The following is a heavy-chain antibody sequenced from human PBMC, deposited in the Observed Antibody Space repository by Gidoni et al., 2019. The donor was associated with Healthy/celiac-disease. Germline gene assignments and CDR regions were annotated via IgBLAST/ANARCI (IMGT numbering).Heavy chain of an antibody. CDR2: IYYSGST. D-gene: IGHD2-15*01. CDR3: ARDGTDCSGGSCYGIDY. J-gene: IGHJ4*02. V-gene: IGHV4-31*03. CDR1: GGSISSGGYY. Sequence: QVQLQESGPGLVKPSQTLSLTCTFSGGSISSGGYYWSWIRQHPGKGLEWIGYIYYSGSTYYNPSLKSRVTISVDTSKNQFSLKLSSVTAADTAVYYCARDGTDCSGGSCYGIDYWGQGTLVTVSS.